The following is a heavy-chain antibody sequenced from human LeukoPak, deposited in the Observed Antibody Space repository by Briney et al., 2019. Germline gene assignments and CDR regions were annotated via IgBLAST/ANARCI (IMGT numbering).Heavy chain of an antibody. CDR1: GFTFSDYW. CDR2: IKSDGSST. V-gene: IGHV3-74*01. J-gene: IGHJ4*02. CDR3: ARGTGNYYGY. D-gene: IGHD3/OR15-3a*01. Sequence: PGGSLRLSCAASGFTFSDYWMHWVRQAPGKGLVWVSRIKSDGSSTSYADSVKGRFTITRDSAKNTLYLQMNSLRAEDTAVYYCARGTGNYYGYWGQGTLATVSS.